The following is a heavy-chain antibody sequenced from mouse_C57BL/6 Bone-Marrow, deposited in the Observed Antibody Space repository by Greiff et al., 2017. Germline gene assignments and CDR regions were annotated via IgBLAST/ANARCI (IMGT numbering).Heavy chain of an antibody. CDR1: GFTFSDYY. J-gene: IGHJ3*01. V-gene: IGHV5-12*01. CDR3: ASLSSSFAY. D-gene: IGHD1-1*01. Sequence: EVQLVESGGGLVQPGGSLKLSCAASGFTFSDYYMYWVRQTPEKRLEWVAYISNGGGSTYYPDTVKGRFTISRDNAKNTLYLQMGRLKSEDTAMYYCASLSSSFAYWGQGTLVTVSA. CDR2: ISNGGGST.